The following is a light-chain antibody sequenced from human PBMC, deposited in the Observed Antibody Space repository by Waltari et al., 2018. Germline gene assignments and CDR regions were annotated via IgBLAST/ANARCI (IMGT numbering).Light chain of an antibody. CDR3: QTGGHGTWV. Sequence: QLVLTQSPSASASLGASVKLTCTLSSGHSSNIIAWHQQQPEKGPRYLMKVNSDGSHSKGDEIPDRFSGSRSGAERYRTISSLQSEDEADYYCQTGGHGTWVFGGGTKLTVL. CDR2: VNSDGSH. V-gene: IGLV4-69*01. CDR1: SGHSSNI. J-gene: IGLJ3*02.